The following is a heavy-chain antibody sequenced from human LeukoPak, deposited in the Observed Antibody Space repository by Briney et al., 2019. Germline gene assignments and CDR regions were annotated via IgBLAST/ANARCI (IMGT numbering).Heavy chain of an antibody. CDR3: ARGGGGGAPGA. V-gene: IGHV3-53*01. D-gene: IGHD2-21*01. J-gene: IGHJ5*02. Sequence: GGSLRLSCAASGFVVSTTYMYWVRQAPGKGLEWVSVIFSGGSTYSAESVKGRFTISRDNSKNTLFLQMNSLRAEDTDVYYCARGGGGGAPGAWGQGTLVTVSS. CDR2: IFSGGST. CDR1: GFVVSTTY.